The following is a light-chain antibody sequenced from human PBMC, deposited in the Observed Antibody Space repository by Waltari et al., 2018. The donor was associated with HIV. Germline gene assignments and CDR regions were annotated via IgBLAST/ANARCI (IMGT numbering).Light chain of an antibody. V-gene: IGLV3-25*03. J-gene: IGLJ2*01. CDR3: QSADNSGTYDVV. CDR2: KDN. CDR1: ALTQQY. Sequence: SYDLTQPPSVSVSPGQTARITCSGDALTQQYVSWYQQKPGQAPVLVISKDNERPSGIPSRFSGFSSGTTVTLTISGVQAEDEADYYCQSADNSGTYDVVFGGGTKLTVL.